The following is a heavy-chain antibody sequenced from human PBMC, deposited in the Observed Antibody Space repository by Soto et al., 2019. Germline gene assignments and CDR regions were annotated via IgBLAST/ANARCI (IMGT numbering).Heavy chain of an antibody. CDR3: ARRVAVAYNWFDP. CDR2: IYPGDSDT. D-gene: IGHD6-19*01. CDR1: GYSFTSYW. V-gene: IGHV5-51*01. J-gene: IGHJ5*02. Sequence: PGESLKISCKGSGYSFTSYWIGWVRQMPGKGLEWMGIIYPGDSDTRYGPSFQGQVTISADKSISTAYLQWSSLKASDTAMYYCARRVAVAYNWFDPWGQGTLVTVSS.